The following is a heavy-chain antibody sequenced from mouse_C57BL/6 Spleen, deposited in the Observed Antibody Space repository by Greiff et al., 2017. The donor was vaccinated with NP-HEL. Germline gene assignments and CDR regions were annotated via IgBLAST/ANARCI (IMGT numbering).Heavy chain of an antibody. V-gene: IGHV1-64*01. CDR3: ASDDWYYAMDY. Sequence: QVQLQQPGAELVKPGASVKLSCKASGYTFTSYWMHWVKQRPGQGLEWIGMINPNSGSTNYNEKFKSKATLTVDKSSSTAYMQLSSLTSEDSAVYYCASDDWYYAMDYWGQGTSVTVSS. CDR1: GYTFTSYW. CDR2: INPNSGST. D-gene: IGHD2-13*01. J-gene: IGHJ4*01.